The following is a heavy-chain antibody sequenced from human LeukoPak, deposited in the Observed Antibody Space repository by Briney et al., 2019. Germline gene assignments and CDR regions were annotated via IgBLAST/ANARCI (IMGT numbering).Heavy chain of an antibody. CDR2: ISSSSSYI. V-gene: IGHV3-21*01. D-gene: IGHD6-19*01. Sequence: GGSLRLSCAASGFTFSSYSMNWVRQAPGKGLEWVSSISSSSSYIYYADSVKGRFTISRDNAKNSLYLQMNSLRAEDTAVYYCARSLGSGWYVDYWGQGTLVTVSS. CDR3: ARSLGSGWYVDY. CDR1: GFTFSSYS. J-gene: IGHJ4*02.